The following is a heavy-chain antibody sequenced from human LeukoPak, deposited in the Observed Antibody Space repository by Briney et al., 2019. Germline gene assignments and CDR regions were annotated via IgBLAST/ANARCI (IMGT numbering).Heavy chain of an antibody. Sequence: SETLSLTCTVPGGSISSSSYYWGWIRQPPGKGLEWIGEINHSGSTNYNPSLKSRVTISVDTSKNQFSLKLSSVTAADTAVYYCARDNLYSYCSSTSCQYYFDYWGQGTLVTVSS. J-gene: IGHJ4*02. D-gene: IGHD2-2*01. CDR1: GGSISSSSYY. CDR3: ARDNLYSYCSSTSCQYYFDY. V-gene: IGHV4-39*07. CDR2: INHSGST.